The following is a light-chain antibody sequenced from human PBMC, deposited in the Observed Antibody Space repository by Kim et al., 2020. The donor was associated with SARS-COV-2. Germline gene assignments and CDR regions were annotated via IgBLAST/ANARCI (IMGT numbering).Light chain of an antibody. CDR1: QSISSR. CDR3: QQYNDWRS. Sequence: EIVMTQSPATLSVSPGERATLSCRASQSISSRLAWYQQKPGQAPRLLIYGASTRATGTPTRFSDSGSGTEFTLTISSLQSGDFAIYYCQQYNDWRSFGQGTKVDIK. J-gene: IGKJ1*01. CDR2: GAS. V-gene: IGKV3-15*01.